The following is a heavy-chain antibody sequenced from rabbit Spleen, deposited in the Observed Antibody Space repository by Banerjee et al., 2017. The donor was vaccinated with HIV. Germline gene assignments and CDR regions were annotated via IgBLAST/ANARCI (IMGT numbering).Heavy chain of an antibody. Sequence: QEQLEESGGDLVKPEGSLTLTCTASGFSFSSSYWICWVRQAPGKGLEWIGCIYAGGSGSTYYASWAKGRFTISKPSSTTVTLQMTSLTAADTATYFCARDLVAVIGWNFNLWGPGTLVTVS. CDR3: ARDLVAVIGWNFNL. V-gene: IGHV1S45*01. CDR1: GFSFSSSYW. J-gene: IGHJ4*01. CDR2: IYAGGSGST. D-gene: IGHD1-1*01.